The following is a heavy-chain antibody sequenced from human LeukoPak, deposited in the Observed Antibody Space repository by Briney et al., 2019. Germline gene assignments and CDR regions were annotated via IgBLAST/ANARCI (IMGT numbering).Heavy chain of an antibody. CDR2: IRGSSSAM. CDR3: ARDRDWSFDY. Sequence: GGSLRLSCAASGFSFSEYSMNWVRQAPGKGLEWVSNIRGSSSAMNYADSVKGRFTISRDNAKNSLYLEMSSLRAEDTAVYYCARDRDWSFDYWGQGTLVTVSS. V-gene: IGHV3-48*04. D-gene: IGHD3-9*01. J-gene: IGHJ4*02. CDR1: GFSFSEYS.